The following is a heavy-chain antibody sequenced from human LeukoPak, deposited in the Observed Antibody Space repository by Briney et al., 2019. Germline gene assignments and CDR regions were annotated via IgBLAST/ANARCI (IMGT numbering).Heavy chain of an antibody. CDR1: GFTFSTHA. CDR2: VSNDGNYK. D-gene: IGHD6-13*01. V-gene: IGHV3-30*04. CDR3: TRRQQAPTGTFDL. J-gene: IGHJ3*01. Sequence: GKSLRLSCIASGFTFSTHAAHWVRQAPGKGLEWVAVVSNDGNYKIYADSVKGRFTISRDNSKNTLYLQMSSLTTEDTAMYYCTRRQQAPTGTFDLWGQGTMVIVSS.